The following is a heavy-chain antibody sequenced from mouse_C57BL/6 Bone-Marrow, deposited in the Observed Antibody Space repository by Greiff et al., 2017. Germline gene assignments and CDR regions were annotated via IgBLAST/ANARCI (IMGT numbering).Heavy chain of an antibody. V-gene: IGHV14-4*01. CDR3: SIYYDYEGDYFDY. CDR2: IDPESGDT. J-gene: IGHJ2*01. CDR1: GFNIKDDY. D-gene: IGHD2-4*01. Sequence: VQLKQSGAELVRPGASVKLSCTASGFNIKDDYMHWVKQRPEQGLEWIGWIDPESGDTEYASKFQGEATITADTSSNTAYLQLSSLTSEDTAVYYCSIYYDYEGDYFDYWGQGTTLTVSS.